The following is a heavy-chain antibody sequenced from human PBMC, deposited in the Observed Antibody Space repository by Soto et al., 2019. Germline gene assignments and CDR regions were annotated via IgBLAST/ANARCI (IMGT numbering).Heavy chain of an antibody. Sequence: SVKVSCKASGGTFSSYAISWVRQAPGQGLEWMGGIIPIFGTANYAQKFQGRVTITADESTSTAYMELSSLRSEDTAVYYCARYIPHYCTNGVCFSVGAFDIWGQGTMVTVSS. CDR2: IIPIFGTA. J-gene: IGHJ3*02. V-gene: IGHV1-69*13. CDR1: GGTFSSYA. D-gene: IGHD2-8*01. CDR3: ARYIPHYCTNGVCFSVGAFDI.